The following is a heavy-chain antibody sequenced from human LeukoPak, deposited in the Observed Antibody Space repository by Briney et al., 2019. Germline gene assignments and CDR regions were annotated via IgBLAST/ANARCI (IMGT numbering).Heavy chain of an antibody. D-gene: IGHD3-16*01. CDR3: ARSGYGPEADY. V-gene: IGHV3-66*01. CDR2: IYSDDTT. Sequence: GGSLRLSCAASGFTVSSNYMGWVRQAPGKGLEWVSVIYSDDTTNCVNSVKGRFTISRDISKNTLYLEMYNLRAEDTAVYYCARSGYGPEADYWGQGTLVTVSS. J-gene: IGHJ4*02. CDR1: GFTVSSNY.